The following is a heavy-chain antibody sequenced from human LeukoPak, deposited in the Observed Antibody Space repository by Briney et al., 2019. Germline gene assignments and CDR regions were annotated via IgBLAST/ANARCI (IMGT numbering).Heavy chain of an antibody. CDR2: INPNSGDT. V-gene: IGHV1-2*02. D-gene: IGHD1-1*01. J-gene: IGHJ4*02. Sequence: EASVKVSCKASGYTFTAYCMHWVRQAPGQGLEWMGWINPNSGDTNFAQKFQGRVTMTRDTSISTAYMELSRLRSDDTAVYYCARADWSMLDYWGQGTLVTVSS. CDR3: ARADWSMLDY. CDR1: GYTFTAYC.